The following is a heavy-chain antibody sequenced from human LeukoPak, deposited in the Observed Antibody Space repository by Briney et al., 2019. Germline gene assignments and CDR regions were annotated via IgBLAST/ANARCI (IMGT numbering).Heavy chain of an antibody. CDR2: IIPIFGTA. CDR1: GGTFSSYA. D-gene: IGHD3-22*01. Sequence: ASVKVSCKASGGTFSSYAISWVRQAPGQGLEWMGGIIPIFGTANYAQKFQGRVTITADESTSTAYMELSSLRSEDTAAYYCARVVDYYDSSGYYDKWFDPWGQGTLVTVSS. J-gene: IGHJ5*02. CDR3: ARVVDYYDSSGYYDKWFDP. V-gene: IGHV1-69*13.